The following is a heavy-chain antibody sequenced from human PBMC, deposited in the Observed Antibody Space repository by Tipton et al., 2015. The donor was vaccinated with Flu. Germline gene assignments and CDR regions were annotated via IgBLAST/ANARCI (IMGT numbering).Heavy chain of an antibody. Sequence: LRLSCTVSGGSISTSYWSWIRQPAGKGPEWIGRISTSGSTNYNASLESRVTLSRDTSKNHISLRLTSATAADTALYYCARDLRGYSGYTGGDAFDMWGRGIMVFVSS. CDR1: GGSISTSY. J-gene: IGHJ3*02. V-gene: IGHV4-4*07. CDR3: ARDLRGYSGYTGGDAFDM. CDR2: ISTSGST. D-gene: IGHD5-12*01.